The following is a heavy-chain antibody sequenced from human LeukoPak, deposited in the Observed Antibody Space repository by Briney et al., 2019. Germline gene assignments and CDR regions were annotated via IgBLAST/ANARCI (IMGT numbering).Heavy chain of an antibody. J-gene: IGHJ3*02. V-gene: IGHV5-51*01. Sequence: GESLKISCKGSGYRFTTYWIGWVRQMPGKGLECMGIIYPGDSDTRYSPSFQGQVTISADKSISTAYLRWSSLKASDTAMYYCARLRWRSSDAFDIWGQGTRVTVSS. D-gene: IGHD6-6*01. CDR1: GYRFTTYW. CDR3: ARLRWRSSDAFDI. CDR2: IYPGDSDT.